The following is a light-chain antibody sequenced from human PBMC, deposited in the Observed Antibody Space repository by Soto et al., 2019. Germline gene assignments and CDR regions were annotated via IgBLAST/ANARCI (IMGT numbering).Light chain of an antibody. Sequence: QSALTQTASVSGSPGQSITISCTGTSSDVGTYNLVSWYQHHPGKVPKLMIYEVTKRPSGVSNRFSGSKSGNTASLTISGLQAEDEADYYCCSYVGRSTLVFGGGTKVTVL. CDR1: SSDVGTYNL. J-gene: IGLJ2*01. CDR3: CSYVGRSTLV. V-gene: IGLV2-23*02. CDR2: EVT.